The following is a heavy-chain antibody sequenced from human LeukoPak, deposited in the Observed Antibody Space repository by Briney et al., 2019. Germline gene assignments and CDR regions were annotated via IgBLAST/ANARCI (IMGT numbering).Heavy chain of an antibody. CDR3: ARVKRKVRGQIFDY. V-gene: IGHV3-74*01. CDR1: GFTFSSYW. J-gene: IGHJ4*02. CDR2: INSDGSST. Sequence: GGSLRLSCAASGFTFSSYWMHWVRQAPGKGLVWVSRINSDGSSTSYADSVKGRFTISRDNAKNTLYLQMNSLRAEDTAVYYCARVKRKVRGQIFDYWGQGTLVTVSS. D-gene: IGHD3-10*01.